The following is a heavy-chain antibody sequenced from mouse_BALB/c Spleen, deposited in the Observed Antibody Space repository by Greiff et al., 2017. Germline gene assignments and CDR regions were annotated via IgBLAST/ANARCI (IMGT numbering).Heavy chain of an antibody. CDR1: GYTFTSYW. CDR3: NAYDGYYAMDY. CDR2: IYPGNSDT. J-gene: IGHJ4*01. V-gene: IGHV1-5*01. Sequence: EVQLQQSGTVLARPGASVKMSCKASGYTFTSYWMHWVKQRPGQGLEWIGAIYPGNSDTSYNQKFKGKAKLTADTSSNTAYLQLSSLTSEDTAVYYCNAYDGYYAMDYWGQGTSVTVSS. D-gene: IGHD2-3*01.